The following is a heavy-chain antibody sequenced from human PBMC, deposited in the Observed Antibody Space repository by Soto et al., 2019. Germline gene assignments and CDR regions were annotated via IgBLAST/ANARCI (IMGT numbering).Heavy chain of an antibody. CDR3: ARGGGWNWFDP. J-gene: IGHJ5*02. CDR2: IYYSGST. D-gene: IGHD2-15*01. CDR1: GGSVSSGSYY. Sequence: SETLSLTCTVSGGSVSSGSYYWSWIRQPPGKGLEWIGYIYYSGSTNYNPSLKSRVTISVDTSKDQFSLKLSSATAADTAVYYCARGGGWNWFDPWGQGTLVTVSS. V-gene: IGHV4-61*01.